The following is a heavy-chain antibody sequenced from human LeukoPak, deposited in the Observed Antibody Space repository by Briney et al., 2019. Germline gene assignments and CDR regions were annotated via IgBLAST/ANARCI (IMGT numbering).Heavy chain of an antibody. CDR3: AREEYCSGGSCLYLGAFDI. Sequence: PGESLKISCKGSGYSFTSYWIGWVRQMPGKGLEWMGIIYPGDSDTRYSPSFQGQVTISADKSISTAYLQRSSLKASDTAMYYCAREEYCSGGSCLYLGAFDIWGQGTMVTVSS. V-gene: IGHV5-51*01. D-gene: IGHD2-15*01. CDR1: GYSFTSYW. CDR2: IYPGDSDT. J-gene: IGHJ3*02.